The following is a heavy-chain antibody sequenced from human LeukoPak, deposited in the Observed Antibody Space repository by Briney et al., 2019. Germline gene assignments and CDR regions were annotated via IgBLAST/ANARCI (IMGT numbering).Heavy chain of an antibody. D-gene: IGHD2-15*01. CDR1: GFTFSSYG. V-gene: IGHV3-33*08. Sequence: GRSLRLSCAASGFTFSSYGMHWVRQAPGKGLEWEAVIWYDGSNKYYADSVKGRFTISRDNSKNTLYLQMNSLRAEDTAVYYCARYCSGGSCYYYGMDVWGQGTTVTVSS. J-gene: IGHJ6*02. CDR2: IWYDGSNK. CDR3: ARYCSGGSCYYYGMDV.